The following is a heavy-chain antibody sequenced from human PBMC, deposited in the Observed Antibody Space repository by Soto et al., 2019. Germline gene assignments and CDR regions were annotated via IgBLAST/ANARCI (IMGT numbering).Heavy chain of an antibody. CDR1: GFTFTSSA. D-gene: IGHD2-2*01. CDR2: IVVGSGNT. CDR3: ARSGDIVVVPAAISWFDP. Sequence: SVKVSCKASGFTFTSSAMQWVRQARGQRLEWMGWIVVGSGNTNYAQKFQERVTMTRDMSTSTVYMELSSLRSEDTAVYYCARSGDIVVVPAAISWFDPWGQGTLVTVSS. V-gene: IGHV1-58*02. J-gene: IGHJ5*02.